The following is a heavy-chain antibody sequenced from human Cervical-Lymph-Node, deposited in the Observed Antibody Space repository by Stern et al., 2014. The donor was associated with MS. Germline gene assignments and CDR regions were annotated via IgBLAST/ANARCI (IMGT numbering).Heavy chain of an antibody. V-gene: IGHV3-30*04. Sequence: VQLVESGAGVVQPWRSLCLSCTASGFVFRRYALYWVRQAPGNGLEWVTLISYDGRDKYYTDSVKGRFTVSRDNSNNTVDLEMNSLRLEDTAVYYCAKGGSGSYLDWGQGSLVTVSS. J-gene: IGHJ4*02. CDR3: AKGGSGSYLD. D-gene: IGHD1-26*01. CDR2: ISYDGRDK. CDR1: GFVFRRYA.